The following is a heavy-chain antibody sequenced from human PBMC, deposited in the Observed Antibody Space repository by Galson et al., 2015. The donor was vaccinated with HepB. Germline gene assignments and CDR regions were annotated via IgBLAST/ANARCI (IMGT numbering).Heavy chain of an antibody. V-gene: IGHV3-7*04. Sequence: SLRLSCAASGFTFSNYWMSWVRQAPGKGLEWVANIKQDGSQKDYVDSLKGRFTISRDNVYNSVSLQMNSLRADDSAVYYCARASSDRNVGAFDIWGQGTMVTVSS. CDR1: GFTFSNYW. D-gene: IGHD1-14*01. J-gene: IGHJ3*02. CDR3: ARASSDRNVGAFDI. CDR2: IKQDGSQK.